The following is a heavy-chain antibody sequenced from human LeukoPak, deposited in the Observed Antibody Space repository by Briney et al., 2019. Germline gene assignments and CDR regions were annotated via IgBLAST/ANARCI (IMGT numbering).Heavy chain of an antibody. Sequence: GGSLRLSCAASGFTFRLFGMHWVRQAPGKGLEWVSFIRFDGSNTYHADSVKGRFTISRDNSKNTLYLQMNSLTSEDTAVYYCAKVKTDILIPDSWGQGTLVTVSS. V-gene: IGHV3-30*02. CDR1: GFTFRLFG. D-gene: IGHD2-21*02. CDR3: AKVKTDILIPDS. CDR2: IRFDGSNT. J-gene: IGHJ4*02.